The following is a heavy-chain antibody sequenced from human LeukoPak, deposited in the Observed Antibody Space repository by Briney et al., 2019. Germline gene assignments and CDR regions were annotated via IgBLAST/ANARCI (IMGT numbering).Heavy chain of an antibody. V-gene: IGHV4-59*01. CDR3: ARDRRWEQLHAFDI. CDR1: GGSITNSF. Sequence: SETLSLTCTVSGGSITNSFWSWIRQPSGKGLEWIAYVHYSEKTNYNPSLKNRLTISLDTSKNQFSLMLSSVTAADTAVYYCARDRRWEQLHAFDIWGQGTMVTVSS. J-gene: IGHJ3*02. CDR2: VHYSEKT. D-gene: IGHD1-26*01.